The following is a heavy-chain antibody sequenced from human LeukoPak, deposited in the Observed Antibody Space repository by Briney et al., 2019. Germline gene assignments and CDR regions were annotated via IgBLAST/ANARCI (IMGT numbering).Heavy chain of an antibody. V-gene: IGHV4-59*01. CDR2: IYYSGST. CDR3: ARGLVVFKGAWFDP. Sequence: PSETLSLTCTVSGGSISSYYWSWIRQPPGKGLEWIGYIYYSGSTNYNPSLKSRVTISVDTSKNQFSLKLSSVTAADTAVYYRARGLVVFKGAWFDPWGQGTLVTVSS. CDR1: GGSISSYY. D-gene: IGHD2-8*02. J-gene: IGHJ5*02.